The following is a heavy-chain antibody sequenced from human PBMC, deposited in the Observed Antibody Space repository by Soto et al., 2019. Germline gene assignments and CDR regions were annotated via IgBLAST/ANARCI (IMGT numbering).Heavy chain of an antibody. V-gene: IGHV1-2*02. J-gene: IGHJ6*02. D-gene: IGHD6-13*01. Sequence: QVQLVQSGAEVKKPGASVKVSCKASGFTFSAYYIYWVRQAPGQGLERIGWINPNSGGTNNAQKFQGRVTMTRDTSTSTVYMERSALIPDDTAVYYCARSLLDEYSSSWRSAYYAMDVWGQGTTVTVSS. CDR3: ARSLLDEYSSSWRSAYYAMDV. CDR1: GFTFSAYY. CDR2: INPNSGGT.